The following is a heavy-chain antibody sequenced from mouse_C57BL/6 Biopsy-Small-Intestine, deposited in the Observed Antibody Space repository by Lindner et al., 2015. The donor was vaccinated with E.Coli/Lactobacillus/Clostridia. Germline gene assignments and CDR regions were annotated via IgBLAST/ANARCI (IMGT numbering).Heavy chain of an antibody. J-gene: IGHJ4*01. V-gene: IGHV1-53*01. Sequence: SVKVSCKASGYSFPDYLMHWVRQAPGQGFEWMGWINSNNGGTHYARKFWGRVTMTRDTSVSTAYMELTSLRSDDTAVYYCARQGLIPSTLDDWGQGTLVTVSS. CDR2: INSNNGGT. CDR3: ARQGLIPSTLDD. D-gene: IGHD3-1*01. CDR1: GYSFPDYL.